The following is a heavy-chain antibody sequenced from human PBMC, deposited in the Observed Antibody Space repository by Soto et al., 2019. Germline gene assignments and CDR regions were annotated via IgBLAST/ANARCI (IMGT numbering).Heavy chain of an antibody. CDR1: GFTFTSYS. CDR3: ARDDSFAFDI. CDR2: IRGTT. Sequence: GGSLRLSCAASGFTFTSYSMNWVRQAPGKGLEGVSYIRGTTHYADSVKGRFTISRDNARSSLYLQMNSLRADDTAVYYCARDDSFAFDIWGQGTMVTVSS. D-gene: IGHD2-21*01. J-gene: IGHJ3*02. V-gene: IGHV3-48*01.